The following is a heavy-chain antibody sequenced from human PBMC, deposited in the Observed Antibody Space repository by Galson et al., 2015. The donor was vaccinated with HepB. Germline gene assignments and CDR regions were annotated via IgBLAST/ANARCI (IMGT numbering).Heavy chain of an antibody. CDR1: GFTFSSYA. J-gene: IGHJ2*01. V-gene: IGHV3-23*01. Sequence: SLRLSCAASGFTFSSYAMSWVRQAPGKGLEWVSAISGSGGSTYYADSVKGRFTISRDNSKNTLYLQMNSLRAEDTAVYYCAKDRKDCGGDCFHWYFDLWGRGTLVTVSS. D-gene: IGHD2-21*01. CDR2: ISGSGGST. CDR3: AKDRKDCGGDCFHWYFDL.